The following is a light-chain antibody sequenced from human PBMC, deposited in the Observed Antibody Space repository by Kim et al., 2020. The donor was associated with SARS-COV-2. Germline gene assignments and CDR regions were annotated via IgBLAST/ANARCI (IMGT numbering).Light chain of an antibody. Sequence: SYELTQPPSVSVAPGKTARITCGGNNIGSKSVHWYQQKPGQAPVLVIYYDSDRPSGIPERSSGSNSGNTSTLTISRVESGDEADDYCQVWDRSSDHQVFG. J-gene: IGLJ3*02. CDR1: NIGSKS. V-gene: IGLV3-21*04. CDR3: QVWDRSSDHQV. CDR2: YDS.